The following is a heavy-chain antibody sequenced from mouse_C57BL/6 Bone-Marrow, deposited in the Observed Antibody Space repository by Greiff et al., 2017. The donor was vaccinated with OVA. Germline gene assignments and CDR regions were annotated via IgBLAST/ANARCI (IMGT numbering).Heavy chain of an antibody. V-gene: IGHV1-55*01. D-gene: IGHD1-1*01. CDR2: IYPGSGST. CDR1: GYTFTSYW. Sequence: QVQLQQPGAELVKPGASVKMSCKASGYTFTSYWITWVKQRPGQGLEWIGDIYPGSGSTNYNEKFKSKATLTVDKSSSTAYMQLSSLTSEDSAVYYCARRPITTVDIDYWGQGTTLTVSS. CDR3: ARRPITTVDIDY. J-gene: IGHJ2*01.